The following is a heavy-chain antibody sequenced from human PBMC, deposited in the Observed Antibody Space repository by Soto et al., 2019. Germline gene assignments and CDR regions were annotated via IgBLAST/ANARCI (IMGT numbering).Heavy chain of an antibody. Sequence: GGSLRLSCVVSGFSFSSYSITWVLQAPGQGMEWLAYLDQDVIRIYYVDSVRGRFTISRDNAKNSLYLQINSLRVYYTAVYYCESDRGPNHPDYWGQGTLVTVSS. V-gene: IGHV3-7*01. CDR3: ESDRGPNHPDY. J-gene: IGHJ4*02. CDR2: LDQDVIRI. CDR1: GFSFSSYS.